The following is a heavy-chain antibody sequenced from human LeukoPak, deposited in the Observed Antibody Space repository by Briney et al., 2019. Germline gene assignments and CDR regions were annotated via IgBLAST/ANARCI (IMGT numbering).Heavy chain of an antibody. D-gene: IGHD2-2*01. V-gene: IGHV1-18*01. CDR2: ISAYNGNT. CDR3: ARGYCSSSSCRVGGYYFDY. J-gene: IGHJ4*02. CDR1: GYTFTSYG. Sequence: ASVKVSCKASGYTFTSYGISWVRQAPGQGLEWMGWISAYNGNTNYAQKLQGRVTMTTDTSTSTAYMELRSLRSDDTAVYYCARGYCSSSSCRVGGYYFDYWGQGTLVIVSS.